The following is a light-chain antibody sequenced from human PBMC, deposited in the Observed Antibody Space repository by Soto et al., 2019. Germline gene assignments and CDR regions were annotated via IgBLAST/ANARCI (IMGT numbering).Light chain of an antibody. CDR3: SSYAGSNSNVV. J-gene: IGLJ2*01. CDR2: EVS. Sequence: QSALTQPPSASGSPGQSVTISCTGTSSDVGGYNYVSWYQQHPGKAPKLMIYEVSKRPSGVPDRFSGSKSGNTASLTVSGVQAADEADYYCSSYAGSNSNVVFGGGTKLTVL. V-gene: IGLV2-8*01. CDR1: SSDVGGYNY.